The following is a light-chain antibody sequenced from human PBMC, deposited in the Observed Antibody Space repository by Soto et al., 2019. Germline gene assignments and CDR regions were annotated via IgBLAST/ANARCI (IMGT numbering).Light chain of an antibody. CDR2: DAS. J-gene: IGKJ4*01. CDR1: QTISTW. V-gene: IGKV1-5*01. CDR3: QQYNSYLLT. Sequence: DIQVTQSPPTLSASVGDRVTITCRASQTISTWMAWYQQKPGKAPKLLVYDASTLQSGVASRFSGSGSGTEFTLTISSLQPDDFATYFCQQYNSYLLTFGGGTKVDIK.